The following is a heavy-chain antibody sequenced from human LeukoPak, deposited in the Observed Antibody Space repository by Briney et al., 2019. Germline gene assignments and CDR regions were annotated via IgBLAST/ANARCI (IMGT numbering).Heavy chain of an antibody. Sequence: KSSETLSLTCTVSGGSISSGSYYWSWIRQPAGKGLEWIGRIYTSGSTNYNPSLKSRVTISVDTSKNQFSLKLSSVTAADTAVYYCAMAGYSSSWGFDYWGQGTLVTVSS. CDR1: GGSISSGSYY. CDR2: IYTSGST. CDR3: AMAGYSSSWGFDY. V-gene: IGHV4-61*02. J-gene: IGHJ4*02. D-gene: IGHD6-13*01.